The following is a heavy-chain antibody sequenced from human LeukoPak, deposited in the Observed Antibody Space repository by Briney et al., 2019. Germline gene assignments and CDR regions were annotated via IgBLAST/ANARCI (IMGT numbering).Heavy chain of an antibody. V-gene: IGHV3-23*01. CDR3: AKDGYCSGGSCYPYYFDY. D-gene: IGHD2-15*01. Sequence: GGSLRLSCAASGFTFSSYAMSWVRQAPGKGLEWVSAISGSGGSTYYADSVKGRFTISRDNSKNTLYLQMNSLRAEDTAVYYCAKDGYCSGGSCYPYYFDYWSQGTLVTVSS. J-gene: IGHJ4*02. CDR2: ISGSGGST. CDR1: GFTFSSYA.